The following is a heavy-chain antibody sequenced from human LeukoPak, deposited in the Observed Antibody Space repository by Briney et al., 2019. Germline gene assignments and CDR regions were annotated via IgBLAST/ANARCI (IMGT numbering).Heavy chain of an antibody. V-gene: IGHV4-39*07. Sequence: SETLSLTCTVSGGSISRSSYYWGWIHQPPGKGLEWIGSMYYSGSTYYNPSLKSRVTISVDTSKNQFSLKLSSVTAADTAVYYCARDQRGGRDALDIWGQGTMVTVSS. CDR3: ARDQRGGRDALDI. CDR1: GGSISRSSYY. D-gene: IGHD3-10*01. CDR2: MYYSGST. J-gene: IGHJ3*02.